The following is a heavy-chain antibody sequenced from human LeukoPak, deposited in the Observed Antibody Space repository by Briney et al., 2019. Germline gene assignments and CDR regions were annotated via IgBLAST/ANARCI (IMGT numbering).Heavy chain of an antibody. CDR3: ARGVTEAPTGIAVARYYFDY. Sequence: SETLSLTCAVYGGSFSGYYWIWIRQHPGKGLEWNGEITHSGSTNYNPSLKSRVTISVDTSRNQFSLKLSSVTAADTAVYYCARGVTEAPTGIAVARYYFDYWGQGTLVTVSS. D-gene: IGHD6-19*01. CDR2: ITHSGST. J-gene: IGHJ4*02. CDR1: GGSFSGYY. V-gene: IGHV4-34*01.